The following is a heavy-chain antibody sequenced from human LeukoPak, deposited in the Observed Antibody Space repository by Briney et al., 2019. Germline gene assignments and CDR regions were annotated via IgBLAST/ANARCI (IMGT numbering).Heavy chain of an antibody. CDR2: LSGGGAGT. CDR3: AKDRRFVASFFDY. J-gene: IGHJ4*02. V-gene: IGHV3-23*01. CDR1: GFTFSSYG. Sequence: PGRSLRLSCAASGFTFSSYGMNWVRQAPGKGLEWVSGLSGGGAGTDYTDSVKGRFTISRDNSKNTLYLQMNSLRAEDTAIYFCAKDRRFVASFFDYWGQGTLVTVSS. D-gene: IGHD2-21*01.